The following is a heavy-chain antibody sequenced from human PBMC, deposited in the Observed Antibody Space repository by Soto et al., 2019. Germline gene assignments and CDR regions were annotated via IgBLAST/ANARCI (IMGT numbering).Heavy chain of an antibody. CDR3: ARNTKSAVGADSYGLDV. CDR1: GFTFGDHY. Sequence: QGQVVESGGDLVRPGGSLRLSCAASGFTFGDHYMSWIRQAPGKGLEWVSYISGSGFTIYYGDSVKGRFTISRDNAKNSLYLQMNSLRAEDTDVYYCARNTKSAVGADSYGLDVWGLGTTVTVSS. CDR2: ISGSGFTI. J-gene: IGHJ6*02. D-gene: IGHD4-17*01. V-gene: IGHV3-11*01.